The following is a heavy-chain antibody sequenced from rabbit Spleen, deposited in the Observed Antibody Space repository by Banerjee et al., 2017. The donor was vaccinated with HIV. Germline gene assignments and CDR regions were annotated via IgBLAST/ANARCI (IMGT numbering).Heavy chain of an antibody. Sequence: QEQLVESGGGLVQPEGSLTLTCKASGFSFSDRDVMCWVRQAPGKGLEWIACINASTGKSVYASWAQGRFIMSRTSSTTVTLQMTSLTAADTATYFCARDLVAVIGWNFNLWGPGTLVTVS. CDR1: GFSFSDRDV. CDR2: INASTGKS. J-gene: IGHJ4*01. V-gene: IGHV1S45*01. D-gene: IGHD1-1*01. CDR3: ARDLVAVIGWNFNL.